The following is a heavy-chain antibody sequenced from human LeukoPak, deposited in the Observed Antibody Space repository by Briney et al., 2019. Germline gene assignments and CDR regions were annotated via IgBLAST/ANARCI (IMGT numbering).Heavy chain of an antibody. J-gene: IGHJ5*02. CDR1: GGTFTSYA. V-gene: IGHV1-69*13. CDR2: IIPIFGTA. CDR3: ARLVVGSSLPPRRFDP. D-gene: IGHD6-13*01. Sequence: SVKVSCKASGGTFTSYAISWVRQAPGQGLEWMGGIIPIFGTANYAQKFQGRVTITADESTSTAYMELSSLRSEDTAVYYCARLVVGSSLPPRRFDPWGQGTLVTVSS.